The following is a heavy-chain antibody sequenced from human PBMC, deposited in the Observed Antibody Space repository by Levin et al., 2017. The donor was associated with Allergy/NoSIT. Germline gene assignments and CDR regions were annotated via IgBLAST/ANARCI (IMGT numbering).Heavy chain of an antibody. CDR2: ITTASNYK. Sequence: GESLKISCEASGFDFHIYIMNWVRQAPGKGLEWLSSITTASNYKYYADSVRGRFVISRDNGRNSLYLQMNSLRAEDTAVYYCARSHPLTGTTHFSYQDGMDVWGPGTTVTVSS. D-gene: IGHD1/OR15-1a*01. V-gene: IGHV3-21*01. J-gene: IGHJ6*02. CDR1: GFDFHIYI. CDR3: ARSHPLTGTTHFSYQDGMDV.